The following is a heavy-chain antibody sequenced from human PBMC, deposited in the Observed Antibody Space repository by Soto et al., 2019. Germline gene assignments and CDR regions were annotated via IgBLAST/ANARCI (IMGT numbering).Heavy chain of an antibody. CDR2: FRTGGDDGTT. D-gene: IGHD3-10*01. J-gene: IGHJ4*02. CDR3: AKKVNSGPGSQYFDY. Sequence: LRLSCAASGFTFSSYSMSWVRQAPGKGLERVSAFRTGGDDGTTYYTDSVKGRFTISRDNSKNTLFLQMNSLRVEDTAIYYCAKKVNSGPGSQYFDYWGQGTLVTVSS. CDR1: GFTFSSYS. V-gene: IGHV3-23*01.